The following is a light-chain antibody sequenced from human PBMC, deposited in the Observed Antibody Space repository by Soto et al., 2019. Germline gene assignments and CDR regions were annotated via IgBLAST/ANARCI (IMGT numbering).Light chain of an antibody. CDR3: QQYNNWPLT. Sequence: GERATLSCRASQSVSSNLAWYQQKPGQAPRLLIYGASSRATGIPVRFSGSGSGTEFTLTISSLQSEDFAVYYCQQYNNWPLTFGQGTRLEIK. V-gene: IGKV3-15*01. J-gene: IGKJ5*01. CDR1: QSVSSN. CDR2: GAS.